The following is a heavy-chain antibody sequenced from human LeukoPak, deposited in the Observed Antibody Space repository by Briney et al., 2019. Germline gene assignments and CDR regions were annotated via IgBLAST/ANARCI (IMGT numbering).Heavy chain of an antibody. CDR3: ARDPRRTVTTPPYFDY. V-gene: IGHV3-7*01. J-gene: IGHJ4*02. CDR1: GFIFSSYW. Sequence: GGSLRLSRAASGFIFSSYWMSWVRQAPGKGLEWVANIKQDGSEKYYVDSVKGRFTISRDNAKNSLYLQMNSLRAEDTAIYYCARDPRRTVTTPPYFDYWGQGTLVTVSS. CDR2: IKQDGSEK. D-gene: IGHD4-17*01.